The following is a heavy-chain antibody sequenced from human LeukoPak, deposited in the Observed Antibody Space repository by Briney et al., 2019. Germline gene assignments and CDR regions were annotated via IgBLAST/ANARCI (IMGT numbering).Heavy chain of an antibody. CDR2: ISAYNGNT. Sequence: ASVKVSCKASGYTFTSYGISWVRQAPGQGLEWMGWISAYNGNTNYAQKLQGRVTITADESTSTAYMELSSLRSEDTAVYYCARSPIRDYGDYYFDYWGQGTLVTVSS. J-gene: IGHJ4*02. CDR3: ARSPIRDYGDYYFDY. V-gene: IGHV1-18*01. D-gene: IGHD4-17*01. CDR1: GYTFTSYG.